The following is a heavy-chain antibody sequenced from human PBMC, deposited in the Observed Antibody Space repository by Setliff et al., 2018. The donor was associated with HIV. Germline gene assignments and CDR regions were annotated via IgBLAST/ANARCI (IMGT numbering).Heavy chain of an antibody. V-gene: IGHV3-23*01. CDR3: ARRGFVSAWYDKPIYFYYYIDV. Sequence: GGSLRLSCAASGYTFSNYAMTWVRQAPGKGLEWVSGISAGSYTTYYADSVKGRFTISRDNSKNTLYLQMNNLRAEDTAVYYCARRGFVSAWYDKPIYFYYYIDVWGKGTTVTVSS. CDR1: GYTFSNYA. J-gene: IGHJ6*03. CDR2: ISAGSYTT. D-gene: IGHD6-19*01.